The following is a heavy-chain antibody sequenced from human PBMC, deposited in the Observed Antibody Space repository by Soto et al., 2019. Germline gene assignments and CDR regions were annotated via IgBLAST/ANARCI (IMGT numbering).Heavy chain of an antibody. Sequence: EVQLLESGGGLVQPGGSLRLSCAASGFTFSSYAMSWVRQAPGKGLEWVSAISGSGGSTYYADSVKGRFTISRDNSKNTLYLQMNSLRAEDTAVYYCVLADIVVAVTKRYFDYWGQGTLVTVSS. V-gene: IGHV3-23*01. CDR1: GFTFSSYA. CDR2: ISGSGGST. J-gene: IGHJ4*02. CDR3: VLADIVVAVTKRYFDY. D-gene: IGHD6-19*01.